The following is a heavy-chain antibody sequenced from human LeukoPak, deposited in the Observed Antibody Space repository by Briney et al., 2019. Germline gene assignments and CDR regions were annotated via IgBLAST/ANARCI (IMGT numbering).Heavy chain of an antibody. CDR2: ISGSGGIS. Sequence: GGSLRLSCAASGFTFNTYAMSWVRQAPGKGLEWVSVISGSGGISYYADSVKGRFTISRDNSKNTLYLQMNSLRAEDTAVYYCAKKLVGSYPFDYWGQGTLVTVSS. D-gene: IGHD1-26*01. CDR3: AKKLVGSYPFDY. J-gene: IGHJ4*02. V-gene: IGHV3-23*01. CDR1: GFTFNTYA.